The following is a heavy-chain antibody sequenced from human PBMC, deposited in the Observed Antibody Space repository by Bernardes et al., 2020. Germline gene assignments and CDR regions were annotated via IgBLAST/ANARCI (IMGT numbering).Heavy chain of an antibody. J-gene: IGHJ2*01. CDR3: ARQSLFVPHYDTGRRYFDL. CDR2: IYYSGST. D-gene: IGHD3-9*01. V-gene: IGHV4-59*08. CDR1: GGSISSYY. Sequence: SETLSLTCTVSGGSISSYYWSWIRQPPGKGLEWIGYIYYSGSTNYNPSLKSRVTISVDTSKNQFSLKLSSVTAADTAVYYCARQSLFVPHYDTGRRYFDLWGRGTLVTVSS.